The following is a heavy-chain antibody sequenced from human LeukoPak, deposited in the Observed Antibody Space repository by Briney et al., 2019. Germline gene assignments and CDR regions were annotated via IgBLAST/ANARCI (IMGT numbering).Heavy chain of an antibody. CDR1: GFTFSSYA. Sequence: GGSLRLSCAASGFTFSSYAMSWVRQAPGKGLEWVSAISGSGGSTYYADSVKGRFAISRDNSKSTLYLQMNSLRAEGTAVYYCAKDYVRSTPNWFDPWGQGTLVTVSS. D-gene: IGHD3-16*01. J-gene: IGHJ5*02. CDR3: AKDYVRSTPNWFDP. CDR2: ISGSGGST. V-gene: IGHV3-23*01.